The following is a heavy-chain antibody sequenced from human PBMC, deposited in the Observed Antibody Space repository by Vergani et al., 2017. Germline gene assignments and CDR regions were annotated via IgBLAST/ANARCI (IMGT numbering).Heavy chain of an antibody. Sequence: QLQLQQSGPGLVKPSETLFLTCTVSADSISSGSYYWGWIRQPPGKRLEWIGSIYYSGLTYYNPSLKSRVAISVDTSKNQFSLKVTSVTAADTAVYFCERQRPGSGWSPGDFDDWGQGILVTVSS. J-gene: IGHJ4*02. CDR3: ERQRPGSGWSPGDFDD. V-gene: IGHV4-39*01. D-gene: IGHD6-19*01. CDR1: ADSISSGSYY. CDR2: IYYSGLT.